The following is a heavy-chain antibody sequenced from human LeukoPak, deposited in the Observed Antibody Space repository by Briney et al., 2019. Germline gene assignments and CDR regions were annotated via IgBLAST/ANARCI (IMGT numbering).Heavy chain of an antibody. D-gene: IGHD3-22*01. CDR2: IYTSGSI. J-gene: IGHJ4*02. V-gene: IGHV4-4*07. CDR3: VRESKTYDGSGYYHDY. CDR1: GGSIRNYF. Sequence: PSETLSLTCSVSGGSIRNYFWSWIRPPAGKGLEWIGRIYTSGSIDYKPSLRSRVTMSVDTSRNQFSLKLTSVTAADTAVYYCVRESKTYDGSGYYHDYWGQGTLVTVSS.